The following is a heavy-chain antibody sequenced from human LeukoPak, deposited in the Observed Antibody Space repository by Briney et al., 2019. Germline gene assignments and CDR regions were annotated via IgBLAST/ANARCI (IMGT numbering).Heavy chain of an antibody. Sequence: ASVKVSCKVSGYTLTELSMHWVRQAPGKGLEWMGGFDPEDGETIYAKKFQGRVTITADESTSTAYMELSSLRSEDTAVYYCAHLPNGHDDYGDYRLAYYFDYWGQGTLVTVSS. CDR2: FDPEDGET. J-gene: IGHJ4*02. CDR3: AHLPNGHDDYGDYRLAYYFDY. V-gene: IGHV1-24*01. CDR1: GYTLTELS. D-gene: IGHD4-17*01.